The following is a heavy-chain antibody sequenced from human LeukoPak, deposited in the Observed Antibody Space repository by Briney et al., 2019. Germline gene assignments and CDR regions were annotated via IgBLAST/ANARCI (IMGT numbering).Heavy chain of an antibody. CDR2: ISYDGSNK. Sequence: GGFLRLSCAASGFTFSSYAMHWVRQAPGKGLEWVAVISYDGSNKYYADSVKGRFTISRDNSKNTLYLQMNSLRAEDTAVYYCARGYFDWLSPTYNWFDPWGQGTLVTVSS. V-gene: IGHV3-30*04. D-gene: IGHD3-9*01. CDR3: ARGYFDWLSPTYNWFDP. CDR1: GFTFSSYA. J-gene: IGHJ5*02.